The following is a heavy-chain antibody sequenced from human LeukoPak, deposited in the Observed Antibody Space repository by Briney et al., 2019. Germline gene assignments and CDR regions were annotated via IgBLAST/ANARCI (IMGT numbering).Heavy chain of an antibody. CDR2: IKQDGSEK. V-gene: IGHV3-7*04. CDR3: ARDPSDYYDSSGSHRYFDY. CDR1: GFTFSSYW. J-gene: IGHJ4*02. D-gene: IGHD3-22*01. Sequence: GGSLRLSCAASGFTFSSYWMSWVRQAPGKGLEWVANIKQDGSEKYYVDSVKGRFTIARDNAKNSLYLQMNSLRAEDTAVYYCARDPSDYYDSSGSHRYFDYWGQGTLVTVSS.